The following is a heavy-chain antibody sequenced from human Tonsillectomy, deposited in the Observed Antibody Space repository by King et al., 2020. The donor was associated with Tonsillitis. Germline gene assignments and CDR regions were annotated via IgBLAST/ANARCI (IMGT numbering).Heavy chain of an antibody. CDR3: AHTARGSIDY. V-gene: IGHV2-5*02. Sequence: TLKESGPTLVKPTQTLTLTCTFSGFSLSTSGVGVAWIRQPPGKALEWLALIYWVDDERYSPSLKRRLTVPKDTSRTQVVLTMTMIDPMATGTYYCAHTARGSIDYWGQGTLVTVSS. J-gene: IGHJ4*02. D-gene: IGHD6-25*01. CDR1: GFSLSTSGVG. CDR2: IYWVDDE.